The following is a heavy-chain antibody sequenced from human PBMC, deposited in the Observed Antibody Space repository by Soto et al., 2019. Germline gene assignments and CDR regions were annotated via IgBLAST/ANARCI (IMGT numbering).Heavy chain of an antibody. CDR2: ISAYNGYT. CDR1: GYTFTSYG. D-gene: IGHD6-19*01. V-gene: IGHV1-18*01. J-gene: IGHJ4*02. CDR3: ARDKGGGWSFFDY. Sequence: ASVKVSCKASGYTFTSYGISWVRQAPGQGLVLIGLISAYNGYTNYAQKLQGRVTITTDTSTSKAFIELRSLRFDDTAVYYCARDKGGGWSFFDYWGQGTLVTVSS.